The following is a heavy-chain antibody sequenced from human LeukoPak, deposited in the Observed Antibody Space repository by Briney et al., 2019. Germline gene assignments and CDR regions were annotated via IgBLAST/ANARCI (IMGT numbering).Heavy chain of an antibody. V-gene: IGHV3-9*01. Sequence: GGSLRLSCAASGFTFDDYAMHWVRQAPGKGLEWVSGISWNSGSIGYADSVKGRFTISRDNAKNSLYLQMNSLRAEDTALYYCARHPAGNYQGGYWGQGTLVTVSS. CDR2: ISWNSGSI. CDR3: ARHPAGNYQGGY. CDR1: GFTFDDYA. J-gene: IGHJ4*02. D-gene: IGHD3-9*01.